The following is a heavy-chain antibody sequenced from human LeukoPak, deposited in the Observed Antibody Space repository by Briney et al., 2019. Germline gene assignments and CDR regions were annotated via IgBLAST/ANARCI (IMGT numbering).Heavy chain of an antibody. V-gene: IGHV3-13*01. D-gene: IGHD3-22*01. J-gene: IGHJ4*02. Sequence: GGSLRLSCVVSGFPFSDYDMHWVRQGAGKGLEWVSAISIGGDTYYPGSVKGRFTISRDNSKNTLYLQMNSLRAEDTAVYYCAKGVLYNYYDSSGLDYFDYWGQGTLVTVSS. CDR1: GFPFSDYD. CDR2: ISIGGDT. CDR3: AKGVLYNYYDSSGLDYFDY.